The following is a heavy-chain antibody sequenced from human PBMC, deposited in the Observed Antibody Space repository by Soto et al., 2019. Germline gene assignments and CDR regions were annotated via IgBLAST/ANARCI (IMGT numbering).Heavy chain of an antibody. J-gene: IGHJ4*02. V-gene: IGHV4-39*01. CDR3: ASELRGGRVQLKNYFDY. CDR1: GGSISSSSYS. D-gene: IGHD3-16*01. CDR2: IYYSGST. Sequence: QLQLQESGPGLVKPSETLSLTCTVSGGSISSSSYSWGWIRQPPGKGLEWIGSIYYSGSTYYNPSLQSRVDISVDTSKNQFSLKLSSVTAADTAVYYCASELRGGRVQLKNYFDYWGQGTLVTVSS.